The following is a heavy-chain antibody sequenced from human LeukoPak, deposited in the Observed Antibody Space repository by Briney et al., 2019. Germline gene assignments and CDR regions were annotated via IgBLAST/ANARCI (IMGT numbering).Heavy chain of an antibody. Sequence: GGSLRLSCAASGFAFSSYAMHWVRQAPGKGLEWVAVISYDGSNKYYADSVKGRFTISRDNSKNTLYLQMNSLRAEDTAVYYCARVHVVVPAAPRDAFDIWGQGTMVTVSS. CDR1: GFAFSSYA. J-gene: IGHJ3*02. CDR3: ARVHVVVPAAPRDAFDI. V-gene: IGHV3-30-3*01. CDR2: ISYDGSNK. D-gene: IGHD2-2*01.